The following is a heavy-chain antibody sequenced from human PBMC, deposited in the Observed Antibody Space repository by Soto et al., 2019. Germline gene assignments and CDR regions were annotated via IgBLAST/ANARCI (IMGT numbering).Heavy chain of an antibody. CDR1: GYSFTSYW. CDR2: IYPGDSDT. Sequence: GESLKISCKGSGYSFTSYWIGWVRQMPGKGLEWMGIIYPGDSDTRYSPSFQGQVTISADKSISTAYLQWSSLKASDTAMYYCARPPKYCSGGSCYDHWGQGTLVTAPQ. CDR3: ARPPKYCSGGSCYDH. D-gene: IGHD2-15*01. V-gene: IGHV5-51*01. J-gene: IGHJ5*02.